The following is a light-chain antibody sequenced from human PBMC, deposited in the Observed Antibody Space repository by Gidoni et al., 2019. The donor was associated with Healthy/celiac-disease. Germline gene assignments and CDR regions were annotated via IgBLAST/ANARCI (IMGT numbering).Light chain of an antibody. CDR3: CSYAGSSTFV. CDR1: SSDVGSDNL. V-gene: IGLV2-23*02. Sequence: QSALTPPASVSGSPGQSIPISCTGTSSDVGSDNLVSWYQQHPGKAPKLMIYEVSKRPSGVSNRFSGSKSGNTASLTISGLQAEDEADYYCCSYAGSSTFVFGGGTKLTVL. CDR2: EVS. J-gene: IGLJ2*01.